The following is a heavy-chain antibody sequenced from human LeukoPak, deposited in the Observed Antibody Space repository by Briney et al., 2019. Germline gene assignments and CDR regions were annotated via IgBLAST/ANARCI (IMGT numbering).Heavy chain of an antibody. J-gene: IGHJ4*02. CDR3: ARHEGRSGWNGWYDH. Sequence: SETLSLTCAVSGASIISSSYSWGWIRQPPGKGLEWIGSIYYSGSTNYNPSLKSRVTLSVDTSRNQFSLNLNSVTAADTAVYYCARHEGRSGWNGWYDHWGQGILVTVSS. V-gene: IGHV4-39*07. CDR2: IYYSGST. D-gene: IGHD6-19*01. CDR1: GASIISSSYS.